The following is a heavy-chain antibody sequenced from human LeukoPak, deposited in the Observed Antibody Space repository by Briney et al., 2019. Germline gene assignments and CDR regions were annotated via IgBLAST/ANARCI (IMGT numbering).Heavy chain of an antibody. CDR2: ISSSGSTK. CDR1: GFTLSDYY. J-gene: IGHJ4*02. V-gene: IGHV3-11*01. Sequence: PGGSLRLSCVASGFTLSDYYMSWIRQAPGKGLEWISFISSSGSTKYYADSVKGRFTISRDNAKNSLYLQMDSLKTEDTAVYYCTGNYYGSGSYADFDYWGQGTLVTVSS. D-gene: IGHD3-10*01. CDR3: TGNYYGSGSYADFDY.